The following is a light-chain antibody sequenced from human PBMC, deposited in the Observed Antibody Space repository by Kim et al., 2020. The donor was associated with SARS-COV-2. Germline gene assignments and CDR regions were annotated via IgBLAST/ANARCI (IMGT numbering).Light chain of an antibody. CDR3: QQYGSSRT. V-gene: IGKV3-20*01. J-gene: IGKJ1*01. Sequence: LSPGEEATLSCRASQSGRSNYLAWFQQQPGQPPRLLIYGASSRATGIPDRFSGSGSGTDFTLTITRLEPEDFAVYYCQQYGSSRTFGQGTKVDIK. CDR2: GAS. CDR1: QSGRSNY.